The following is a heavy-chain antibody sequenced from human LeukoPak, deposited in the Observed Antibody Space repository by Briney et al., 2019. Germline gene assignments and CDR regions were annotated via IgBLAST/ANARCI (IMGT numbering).Heavy chain of an antibody. CDR1: GGSISSYY. V-gene: IGHV4-59*08. CDR3: AGQVVGTQFDP. J-gene: IGHJ5*02. Sequence: KPSETLSLTCTVSGGSISSYYWSWIRQPPGKGLEWIGYIYYSGSTNYNPSLKSRVTISVDTSKNQFSLKLSSVTAADTAVYYCAGQVVGTQFDPWGQGTLVAVSS. CDR2: IYYSGST.